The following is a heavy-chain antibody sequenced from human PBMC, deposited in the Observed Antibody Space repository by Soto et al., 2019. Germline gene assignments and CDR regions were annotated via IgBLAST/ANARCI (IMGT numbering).Heavy chain of an antibody. Sequence: QVHLQESGPGLVKPSETLSLTCAISGDSIGNFYWSWIRQPAGKGLESLGRLSASGRTNYSPSLQSRVTMSLDRSKNRFSLRLTSVSAADTAVYFCARGMRRYFDLWGRGTLVTVSS. D-gene: IGHD6-25*01. V-gene: IGHV4-4*07. CDR3: ARGMRRYFDL. J-gene: IGHJ2*01. CDR1: GDSIGNFY. CDR2: LSASGRT.